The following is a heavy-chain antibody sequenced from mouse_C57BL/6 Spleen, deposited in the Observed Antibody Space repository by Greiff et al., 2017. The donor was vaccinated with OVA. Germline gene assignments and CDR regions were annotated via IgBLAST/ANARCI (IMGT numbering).Heavy chain of an antibody. Sequence: VQLQQSGAELVRPGTSVKVSCKASGYAFTNYLIEWVKQRPRQGLEWIGVINPGSGGTNYNEKFKGKATLTADKSSSTAYMQLSSLTSEDSAVYFCARKGITTVVATGAMDYWGQGTSVTVSS. CDR1: GYAFTNYL. CDR2: INPGSGGT. CDR3: ARKGITTVVATGAMDY. J-gene: IGHJ4*01. D-gene: IGHD1-1*01. V-gene: IGHV1-54*01.